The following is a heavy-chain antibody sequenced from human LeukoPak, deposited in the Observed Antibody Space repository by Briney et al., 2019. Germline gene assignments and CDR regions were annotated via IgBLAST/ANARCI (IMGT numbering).Heavy chain of an antibody. J-gene: IGHJ4*02. Sequence: PGGSLRLSCAASGFTFSTYAMSWVRQAPGKGLEWVSTISGSGGSTYHADSVKGRFTISGDNSKNTLYLQMNTLRAEDTAVHYCARGGYNTYYFDYWGQGTLVTVSS. CDR1: GFTFSTYA. CDR3: ARGGYNTYYFDY. V-gene: IGHV3-23*01. CDR2: ISGSGGST. D-gene: IGHD5-24*01.